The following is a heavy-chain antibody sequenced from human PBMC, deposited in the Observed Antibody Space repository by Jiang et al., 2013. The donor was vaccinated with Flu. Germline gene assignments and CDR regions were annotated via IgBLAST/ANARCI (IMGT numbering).Heavy chain of an antibody. V-gene: IGHV4-59*01. J-gene: IGHJ6*02. CDR3: ARDKIERYSYGSYYYGMDV. D-gene: IGHD6-19*01. Sequence: GSGLVKPSETLSLTCTVSGGSISSYYWSWIRQPPGKGLEWIGYIYYSGSTNYNPSLKSRVTISVDTSKKQFSLKLTSVTAADTAVYYCARDKIERYSYGSYYYGMDVWGQGTTVTVSS. CDR2: IYYSGST. CDR1: GGSISSYY.